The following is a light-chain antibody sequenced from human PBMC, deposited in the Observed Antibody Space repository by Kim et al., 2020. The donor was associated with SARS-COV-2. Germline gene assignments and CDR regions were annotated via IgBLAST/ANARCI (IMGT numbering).Light chain of an antibody. V-gene: IGLV2-14*03. CDR3: SSYTSSTTSV. CDR2: DVN. Sequence: GQSITISCSGTGSDVGGYNYVSWYQHHPGKAPKLMIYDVNKRPSGVSSRFSGSKSGNTASLTISGLQAEDEADYYCSSYTSSTTSVFGGGTKVTVL. CDR1: GSDVGGYNY. J-gene: IGLJ2*01.